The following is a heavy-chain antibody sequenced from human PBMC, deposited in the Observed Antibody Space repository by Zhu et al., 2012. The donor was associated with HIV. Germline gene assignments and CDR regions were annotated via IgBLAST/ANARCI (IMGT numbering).Heavy chain of an antibody. J-gene: IGHJ4*02. D-gene: IGHD6-13*01. CDR3: AGGRFVSGWYPSFDY. V-gene: IGHV4-59*11. Sequence: QVQLQESGPGLLKPSETLSLTCTVSRGSISGHFWTWIRQPPGKGLEWIGYIYYSGTTNYNPSLKSRLTISVETSKNQFSLKLRSVTAADTAVYYCAGGRFVSGWYPSFDYWGQGTLVTVSS. CDR2: IYYSGTT. CDR1: RGSISGHF.